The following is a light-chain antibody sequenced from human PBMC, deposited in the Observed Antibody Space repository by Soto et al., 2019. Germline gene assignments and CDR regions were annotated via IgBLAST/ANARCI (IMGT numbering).Light chain of an antibody. CDR1: SSNIGANT. J-gene: IGLJ2*01. Sequence: QAVVTQSPSASGTPGQRVTISCSGNSSNIGANTVNWYQQLPGTAPKLLIFFGSHRPSGVSDRFSGSKSGSSASLAISGIQSKDEAEYYCSACDDSLNGVVFGGGTKLTVL. CDR2: FGS. CDR3: SACDDSLNGVV. V-gene: IGLV1-44*01.